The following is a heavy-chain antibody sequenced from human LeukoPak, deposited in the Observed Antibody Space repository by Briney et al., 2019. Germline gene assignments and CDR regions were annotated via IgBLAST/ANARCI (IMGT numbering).Heavy chain of an antibody. D-gene: IGHD3-16*02. J-gene: IGHJ4*02. CDR2: ISFDGSQK. CDR1: GFTFSNYG. CDR3: AKPLGGYFDY. V-gene: IGHV3-30*02. Sequence: GGSLRLSCAASGFTFSNYGMHWVRQAPGKGLEWVALISFDGSQKYYADSVKGRFTISRDNSKNTLYLQMNSLRAEDTAVYYCAKPLGGYFDYWGQGTLVTVSS.